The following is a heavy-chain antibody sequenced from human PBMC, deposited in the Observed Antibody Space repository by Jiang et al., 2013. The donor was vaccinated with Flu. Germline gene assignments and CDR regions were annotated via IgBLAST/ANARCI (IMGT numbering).Heavy chain of an antibody. J-gene: IGHJ4*02. V-gene: IGHV4-34*01. CDR2: INHSGST. CDR1: GGSFSGYY. D-gene: IGHD1-14*01. CDR3: ARGNPDDY. Sequence: TCAVYGGSFSGYYWSWIRQPPGKGLEWIGEINHSGSTNYNPSLKSRVTISVDTSKNQFSLKLSSVTAADTAVYYCARGNPDDYWGQGTLVTVSS.